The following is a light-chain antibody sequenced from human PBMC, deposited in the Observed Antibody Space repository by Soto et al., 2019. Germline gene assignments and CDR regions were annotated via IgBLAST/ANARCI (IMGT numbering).Light chain of an antibody. V-gene: IGKV1-5*03. CDR3: QHWNNYSWT. CDR2: KTS. Sequence: DIHMTQSPSTLSASVGDRVTITCRASQSISIWLAWYQQKPGKAPNLLIYKTSSLETGVPSRFSGSGSGTEFTLTISSQQPDDFATYSCQHWNNYSWTFGQGTKVEVK. CDR1: QSISIW. J-gene: IGKJ1*01.